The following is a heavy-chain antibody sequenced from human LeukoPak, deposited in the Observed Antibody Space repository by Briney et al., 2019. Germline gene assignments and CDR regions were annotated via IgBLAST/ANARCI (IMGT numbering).Heavy chain of an antibody. CDR3: AKGDGTAMVPDY. CDR2: ISWNSGSI. Sequence: PGGSLRLPCAASGFTFDDYAMHWVRQAPGKGLEWVSGISWNSGSIGYADSVKGRFTISRDNAKNSLYLQMNSLRAEDTALYYCAKGDGTAMVPDYWGQGTLVTVSS. CDR1: GFTFDDYA. D-gene: IGHD5-18*01. V-gene: IGHV3-9*01. J-gene: IGHJ4*02.